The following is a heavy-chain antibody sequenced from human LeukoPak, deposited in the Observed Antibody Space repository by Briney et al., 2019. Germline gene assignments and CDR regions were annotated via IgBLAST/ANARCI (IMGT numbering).Heavy chain of an antibody. J-gene: IGHJ4*02. CDR3: ARGLGSYDSSELTWPMISL. V-gene: IGHV1-8*01. CDR2: MNPDSGDT. Sequence: ASVKVSCKASGYTFTSYEINWVRQATGHGLEWMGWMNPDSGDTAYAQKFQGRITMTRSTSITTAYMELSSLRSEDTAVYYCARGLGSYDSSELTWPMISLWGQGTLVTVSS. CDR1: GYTFTSYE. D-gene: IGHD3-22*01.